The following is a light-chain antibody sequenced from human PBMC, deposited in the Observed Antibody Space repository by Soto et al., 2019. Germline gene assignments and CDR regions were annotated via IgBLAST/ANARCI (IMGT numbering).Light chain of an antibody. CDR2: DAF. Sequence: ENVLTQSPGRLSLSPGERATLSCRASQTVDGNSLAWYQQKPGQAPRLLMFDAFNRATGIPDRFSGSGSGTDFPLTISRLEPDDSALYYCQQYGSSPFTFGPGNTVDV. CDR1: QTVDGNS. J-gene: IGKJ3*01. CDR3: QQYGSSPFT. V-gene: IGKV3-20*01.